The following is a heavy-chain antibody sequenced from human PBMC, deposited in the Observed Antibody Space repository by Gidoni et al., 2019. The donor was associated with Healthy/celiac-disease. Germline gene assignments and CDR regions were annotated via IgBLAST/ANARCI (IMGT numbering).Heavy chain of an antibody. CDR1: GGSISSYY. V-gene: IGHV4-59*01. Sequence: QVQLQESGPGLVNPSETLYLPCTVSGGSISSYYWSWIRQPPGKGLEWIGYIYYSGSTNYNPSLKSRVTISVDTSKNQFSLKLSSVTAADTAVYYCARAGGWYYYYYGMDVWGQGTTVTVSS. CDR3: ARAGGWYYYYYGMDV. J-gene: IGHJ6*02. CDR2: IYYSGST. D-gene: IGHD6-19*01.